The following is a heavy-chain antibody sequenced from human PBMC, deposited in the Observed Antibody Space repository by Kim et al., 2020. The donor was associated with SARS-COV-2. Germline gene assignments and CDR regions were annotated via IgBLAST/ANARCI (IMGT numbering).Heavy chain of an antibody. Sequence: ASVKVSCKASGYSFTDYFIHWVRQAPGQGLEWVAWISPDSGGTNYAQKFQDRVTMTRVTSINTTYMELRSLRSDDTAAYFCARGDTVVASRYYYAMDVWGQGTTVTVSS. CDR1: GYSFTDYF. D-gene: IGHD5-18*01. CDR2: ISPDSGGT. J-gene: IGHJ6*02. V-gene: IGHV1-2*02. CDR3: ARGDTVVASRYYYAMDV.